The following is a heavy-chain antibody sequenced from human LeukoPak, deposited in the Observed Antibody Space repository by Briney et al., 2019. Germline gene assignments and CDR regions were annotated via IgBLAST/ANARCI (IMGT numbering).Heavy chain of an antibody. CDR1: GFTFSSYA. Sequence: PGGSLRLSCAASGFTFSSYAMSWVRQAPGKGLEWVSAISGSGGSTYYADSVKGRFTISRDNSKNTLYLQMNGLRAEDTAVYYCAKSVVVADLYYYYGMDVWGQGTTVTVSS. D-gene: IGHD2-15*01. CDR2: ISGSGGST. J-gene: IGHJ6*02. CDR3: AKSVVVADLYYYYGMDV. V-gene: IGHV3-23*01.